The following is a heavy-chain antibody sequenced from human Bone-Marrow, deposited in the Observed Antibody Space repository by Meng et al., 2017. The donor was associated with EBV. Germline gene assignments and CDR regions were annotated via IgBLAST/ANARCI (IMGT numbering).Heavy chain of an antibody. D-gene: IGHD3-22*01. CDR2: IYHSGST. V-gene: IGHV4-4*02. Sequence: QAQLQEPGQGWWNLSGTLYPPAAVAGGSNSRSNWWSWVRQPPGKGREWIGEIYHSGSTNYNPSLKSRVTISVDKSKNQFSLKLSSVTVADTAVYYCARDQGYYDSRGFDYWGQGTLVTVSS. CDR1: GGSNSRSNW. J-gene: IGHJ4*02. CDR3: ARDQGYYDSRGFDY.